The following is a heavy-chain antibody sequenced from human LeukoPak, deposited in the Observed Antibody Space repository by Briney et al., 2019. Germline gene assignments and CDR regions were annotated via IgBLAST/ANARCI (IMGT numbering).Heavy chain of an antibody. CDR1: GISVSNIY. V-gene: IGHV3-66*01. D-gene: IGHD5-24*01. Sequence: PGGPLRLSCAVSGISVSNIYMTWVRQAPGKGLACVSVISDGGTKFYVDSVRGRFTISRDRAKNMLYLQMNDVRAEDTAIYYCAGAPETGHWGQGTLVTVSS. J-gene: IGHJ4*02. CDR2: ISDGGTK. CDR3: AGAPETGH.